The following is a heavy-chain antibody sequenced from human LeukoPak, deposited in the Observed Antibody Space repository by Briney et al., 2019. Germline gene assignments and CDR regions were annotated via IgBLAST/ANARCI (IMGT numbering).Heavy chain of an antibody. D-gene: IGHD6-19*01. CDR3: ARPQISSGWYLGAFDI. CDR2: ISYDGSNK. V-gene: IGHV3-30-3*01. Sequence: GGSLRLSCAASGFTVSSNYMNWVRQAPGKGLEWVAVISYDGSNKYYVDSVKGRFTISRDNSQNTLYLQMNSLRAEDTAVYYCARPQISSGWYLGAFDIWGQGTMVTVSS. CDR1: GFTVSSNY. J-gene: IGHJ3*02.